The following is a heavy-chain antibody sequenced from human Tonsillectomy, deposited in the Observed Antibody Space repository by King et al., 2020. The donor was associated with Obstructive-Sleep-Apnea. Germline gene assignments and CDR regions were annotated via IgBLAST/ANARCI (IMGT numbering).Heavy chain of an antibody. J-gene: IGHJ3*02. Sequence: VQLVESGGGLVQPGGSLRLSCAASGFTFSTYWMTWVRQTPGKGLEWVANIKHDGSEQHYVDSVKGRFTISRDNAKTSLYLQLNSLRAEDTAVYYCARDATYHEGITYYDNLDIWGQGTMVTVSS. V-gene: IGHV3-7*03. CDR1: GFTFSTYW. CDR3: ARDATYHEGITYYDNLDI. CDR2: IKHDGSEQ. D-gene: IGHD3-16*01.